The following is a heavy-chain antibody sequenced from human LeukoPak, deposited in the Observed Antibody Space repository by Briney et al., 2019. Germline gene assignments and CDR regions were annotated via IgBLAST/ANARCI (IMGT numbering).Heavy chain of an antibody. D-gene: IGHD5-12*01. CDR1: GGSISSYY. CDR3: ARDRWLLDYYYGMDV. CDR2: IYYSGST. V-gene: IGHV4-59*01. J-gene: IGHJ6*02. Sequence: SETLSLTCTVSGGSISSYYWSWTRQPPGKGLEWIGYIYYSGSTNYNPSLKSRVTISVDTSKNQFSLKLSSVTAADTAVYYCARDRWLLDYYYGMDVWGQGTTVTVSS.